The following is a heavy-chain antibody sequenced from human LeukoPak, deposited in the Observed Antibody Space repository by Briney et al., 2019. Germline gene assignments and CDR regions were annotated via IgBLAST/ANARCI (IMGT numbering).Heavy chain of an antibody. CDR3: ARAFYGSGSPTPGY. J-gene: IGHJ4*02. CDR1: GGSIRSSYYY. V-gene: IGHV4-61*05. D-gene: IGHD3-10*01. CDR2: IYYSGST. Sequence: SETLSLTCTVSGGSIRSSYYYWGWIRQPPGKGLEWIGYIYYSGSTNYNPSLKSRVTISVDTSKNQFSLKLSSVTAADTAVYYCARAFYGSGSPTPGYWGQGTLVTVSS.